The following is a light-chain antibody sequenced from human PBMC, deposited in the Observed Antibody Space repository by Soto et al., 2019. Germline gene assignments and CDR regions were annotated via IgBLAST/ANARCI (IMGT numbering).Light chain of an antibody. CDR3: QQYGTLPFT. J-gene: IGKJ3*01. CDR2: GVS. Sequence: EIVLTQSPGTLSLSPGERATLSCRASQSLSNIYLAWYQQKPGQAPRVLIYGVSTRAPGIPDRFSGSGSGTDFTLTISRLEPEDFAVYYCQQYGTLPFTFGPGTKVDIK. CDR1: QSLSNIY. V-gene: IGKV3-20*01.